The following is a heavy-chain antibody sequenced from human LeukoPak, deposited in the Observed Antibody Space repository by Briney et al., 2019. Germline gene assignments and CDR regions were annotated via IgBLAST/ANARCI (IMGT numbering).Heavy chain of an antibody. CDR1: GGSISSGGYS. Sequence: PSQTLSLTCAVSGGSISSGGYSWSWIRQPPGKGLEWVGYIYHSGSTYYNPSLKSRVTISVDRSKNQFSLKLSSVTAADTAVYYCASLDYGDYAFYYWGQGTLVTVSS. CDR3: ASLDYGDYAFYY. CDR2: IYHSGST. V-gene: IGHV4-30-2*01. J-gene: IGHJ4*02. D-gene: IGHD4-17*01.